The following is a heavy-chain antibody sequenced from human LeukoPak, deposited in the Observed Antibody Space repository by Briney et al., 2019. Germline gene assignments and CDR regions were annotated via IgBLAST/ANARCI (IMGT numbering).Heavy chain of an antibody. CDR1: GVSISRSTYY. CDR3: ARSSGTGTFSY. D-gene: IGHD6-25*01. J-gene: IGHJ4*02. V-gene: IGHV4-39*02. CDR2: VYYGRSP. Sequence: SETLSLTCTVSGVSISRSTYYWAWIRQPPGKGLEWIGSVYYGRSPYFNPSLESRATISVDTSKNRFSLKMSSVTAADTAVYYCARSSGTGTFSYWGQGTLVTVSS.